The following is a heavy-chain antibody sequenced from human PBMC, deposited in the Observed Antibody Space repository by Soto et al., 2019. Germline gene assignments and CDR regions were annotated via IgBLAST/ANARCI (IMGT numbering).Heavy chain of an antibody. Sequence: PSETLSLTCTVSGGSISSGDYYWSWIRQPPGKGLEWIGYIYYSGSTYYNPSLKSRVTISVDPSKNQFSLKLSSVTAAETAVYYCARGSYCSSTSCSLYYYYGMDVWGQGTTVTVSS. CDR1: GGSISSGDYY. D-gene: IGHD2-2*01. J-gene: IGHJ6*02. CDR3: ARGSYCSSTSCSLYYYYGMDV. CDR2: IYYSGST. V-gene: IGHV4-30-4*01.